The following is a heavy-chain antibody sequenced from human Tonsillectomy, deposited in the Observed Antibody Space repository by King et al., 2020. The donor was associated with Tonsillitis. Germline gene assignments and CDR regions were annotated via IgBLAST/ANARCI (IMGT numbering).Heavy chain of an antibody. CDR2: ISWNSGTI. V-gene: IGHV3-9*01. Sequence: VQLVESGGGLVQPGRSLRLSCAASAFTFDDYAMHWVRQAPGKGLEWVSGISWNSGTIGYADSVKGRFTISRDNAKNSLYLQMNSLRAEDTALYYCAKDMTLRDYYYYYGMDVWGQGTTVTVSS. J-gene: IGHJ6*02. CDR1: AFTFDDYA. CDR3: AKDMTLRDYYYYYGMDV.